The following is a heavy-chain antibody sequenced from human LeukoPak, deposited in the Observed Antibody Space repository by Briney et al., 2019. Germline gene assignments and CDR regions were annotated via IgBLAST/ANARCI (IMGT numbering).Heavy chain of an antibody. CDR2: TYYSGST. Sequence: SETLSLTCTVSGGSISSGGYYWSWIRQHPGKGLEWIGYTYYSGSTYYAPSLMSRVTISVDTSKDQFSLKLSSVTAADTAVYYCARDWKYCSSTSCYRWFDPWGQGTLVTVSS. CDR3: ARDWKYCSSTSCYRWFDP. V-gene: IGHV4-31*03. CDR1: GGSISSGGYY. J-gene: IGHJ5*02. D-gene: IGHD2-2*01.